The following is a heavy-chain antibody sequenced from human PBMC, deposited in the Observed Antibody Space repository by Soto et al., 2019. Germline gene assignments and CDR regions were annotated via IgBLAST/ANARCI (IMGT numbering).Heavy chain of an antibody. V-gene: IGHV3-30-3*01. CDR3: ARDDEGGSDCDLGY. CDR2: ILSDGSNK. J-gene: IGHJ4*02. Sequence: QVQLVESGGGVVQPGRSLRLSCAVSGFTLSSHAMHWVRQAPGKGLEWVALILSDGSNKYYADSVKGRITTSRDNSKNTMYLQMNSLSVEDTGVYYCARDDEGGSDCDLGYWGQGALVTVSS. D-gene: IGHD1-26*01. CDR1: GFTLSSHA.